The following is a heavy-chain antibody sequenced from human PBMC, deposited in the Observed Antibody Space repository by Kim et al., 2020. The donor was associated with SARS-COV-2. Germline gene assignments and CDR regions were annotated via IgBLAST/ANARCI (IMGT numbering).Heavy chain of an antibody. CDR1: GYSFTSYW. D-gene: IGHD6-13*01. V-gene: IGHV5-51*01. CDR3: ARLRDSSSGEYYFDY. CDR2: IYPGDSDT. J-gene: IGHJ4*02. Sequence: GESLKISCKGSGYSFTSYWIGWVRQMPGKGLEWMGIIYPGDSDTRYSPSFQGQVTISADKSISTAYLQWSSLKASDTAMYYCARLRDSSSGEYYFDYWGQGTLVTVSS.